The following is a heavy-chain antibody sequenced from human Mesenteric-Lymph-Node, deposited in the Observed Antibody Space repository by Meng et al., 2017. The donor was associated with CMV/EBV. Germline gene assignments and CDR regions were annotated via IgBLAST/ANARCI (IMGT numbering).Heavy chain of an antibody. D-gene: IGHD2-2*01. J-gene: IGHJ4*02. V-gene: IGHV3-30*02. Sequence: GESLKISCAASGFTFSSYGMHWVRQAPGKGLEWVAFIGDDGSNKYYADSVKGRFTISRDNSKNTMYLQMNSLRAEDTAVYYCAKDRNLHCSSGSCYPFDYWGQGTLVTVSS. CDR2: IGDDGSNK. CDR3: AKDRNLHCSSGSCYPFDY. CDR1: GFTFSSYG.